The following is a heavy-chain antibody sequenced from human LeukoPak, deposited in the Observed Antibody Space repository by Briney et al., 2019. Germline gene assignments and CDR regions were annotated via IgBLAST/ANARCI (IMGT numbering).Heavy chain of an antibody. CDR2: INHSGST. CDR3: ASTSAARPYYFDY. V-gene: IGHV4-34*01. Sequence: PSETLSLTCAVYGESFSGYYWSWIRQPPGKGLEWIGEINHSGSTNYNPSLKSRVTISVDTSKNQFSLKLSSVTAADTAVYYCASTSAARPYYFDYWGQGTLVTVSS. J-gene: IGHJ4*02. CDR1: GESFSGYY.